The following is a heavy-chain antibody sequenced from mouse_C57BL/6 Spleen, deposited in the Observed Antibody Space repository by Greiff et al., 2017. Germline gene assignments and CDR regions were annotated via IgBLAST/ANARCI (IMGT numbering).Heavy chain of an antibody. V-gene: IGHV1-18*01. D-gene: IGHD2-3*01. CDR3: AIQGYDGCYPWFAY. J-gene: IGHJ3*01. CDR2: IKPNNGGT. Sequence: VQLKESGPELVKPGASVKIPCKASGYTFTDYNMDWVQQSPGKSLEWIGDIKPNNGGTTYNQTFKGKATLTVDKSSRTAYMRLRSLTSEDTAVYYGAIQGYDGCYPWFAYWGQGTLVTVSA. CDR1: GYTFTDYN.